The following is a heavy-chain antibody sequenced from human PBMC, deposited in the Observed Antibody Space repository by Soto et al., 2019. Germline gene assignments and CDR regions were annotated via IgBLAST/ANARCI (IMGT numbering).Heavy chain of an antibody. J-gene: IGHJ4*02. V-gene: IGHV4-34*01. CDR3: ARGSKVGRSAGGY. Sequence: SDTLSXTXAVXGGSFCGYYWSWIRQPPGKGLEWIGEINHSGSTNYNPSLKSRVTISVDTSKNQFSLKLSSVTAADTAVYYCARGSKVGRSAGGYWGQGTLVTVSS. D-gene: IGHD2-15*01. CDR1: GGSFCGYY. CDR2: INHSGST.